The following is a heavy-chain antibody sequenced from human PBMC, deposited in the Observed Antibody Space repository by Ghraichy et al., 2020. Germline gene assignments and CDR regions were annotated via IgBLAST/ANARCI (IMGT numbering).Heavy chain of an antibody. CDR1: GFPLSTYT. V-gene: IGHV3-21*06. CDR3: ARDWRIAAVDY. J-gene: IGHJ4*02. Sequence: SCADSGFPLSTYTMNWVRQSPGKGLEWVSSISSSSSSIFYADAVKGRFTISRDNAKNSLYLQMNSLRGEDTAVYYCARDWRIAAVDYWGQGTLGTDSS. D-gene: IGHD6-25*01. CDR2: ISSSSSSI.